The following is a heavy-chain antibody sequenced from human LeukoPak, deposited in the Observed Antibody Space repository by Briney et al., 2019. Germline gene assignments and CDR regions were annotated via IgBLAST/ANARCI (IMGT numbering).Heavy chain of an antibody. CDR3: ARSMPFYYDSSGSFDY. J-gene: IGHJ4*02. D-gene: IGHD3-22*01. V-gene: IGHV3-21*01. CDR1: GFTFSSYS. Sequence: SGGSLRLSCAASGFTFSSYSMNWVRQAPGRGLEWVSSISSSSSYIYYADSVKGRFTISRDNAKSSLYLQMNSLRAEDTAVYYCARSMPFYYDSSGSFDYWGQGTLVTVSS. CDR2: ISSSSSYI.